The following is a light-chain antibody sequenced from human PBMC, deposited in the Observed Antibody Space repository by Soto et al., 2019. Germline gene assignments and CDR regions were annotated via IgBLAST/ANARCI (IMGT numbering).Light chain of an antibody. CDR1: QSVSRSY. Sequence: EIVLTQSPGTLSLSPGERATLSCRASQSVSRSYLAWYQQKPGQAPRLLIYGASSRATGIPDWFSGSGSGTDFILTIGRLEPEDFAVYYCQQYDNSPYTFGQGTKLEIK. V-gene: IGKV3-20*01. J-gene: IGKJ2*01. CDR3: QQYDNSPYT. CDR2: GAS.